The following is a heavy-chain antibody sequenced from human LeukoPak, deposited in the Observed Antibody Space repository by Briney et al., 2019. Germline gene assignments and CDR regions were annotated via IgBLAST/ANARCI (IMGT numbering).Heavy chain of an antibody. Sequence: PGGSLRLSCAASGFTFSSYAMSWVRQAPGKGLEWVSAISGSGGSTYYADSVKGRFTISRDNSKNTLSLQMNSLRAEDTAVYYCAKNGGGYCSSTSCPIDYWGQGTLVTVSS. CDR2: ISGSGGST. D-gene: IGHD2-2*01. CDR3: AKNGGGYCSSTSCPIDY. CDR1: GFTFSSYA. J-gene: IGHJ4*02. V-gene: IGHV3-23*01.